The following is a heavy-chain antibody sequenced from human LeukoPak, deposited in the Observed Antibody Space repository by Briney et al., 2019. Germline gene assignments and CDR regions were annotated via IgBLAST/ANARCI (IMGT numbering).Heavy chain of an antibody. V-gene: IGHV4-39*01. D-gene: IGHD2-15*01. Sequence: SSEILSLTCTVSGGSISSSSYYWGWIRQPPGKGLEWIGNVYYGGSTYYKPSLKSRVTISVDTSKNQFSLKLSSVTAADTAVYYCAGGPAGGYFQHWGQGTLVTVSS. CDR2: VYYGGST. J-gene: IGHJ1*01. CDR3: AGGPAGGYFQH. CDR1: GGSISSSSYY.